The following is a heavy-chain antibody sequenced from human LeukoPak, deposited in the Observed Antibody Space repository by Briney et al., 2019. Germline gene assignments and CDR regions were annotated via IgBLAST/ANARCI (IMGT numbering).Heavy chain of an antibody. CDR3: VRDIGAVAGTDDY. D-gene: IGHD6-19*01. Sequence: GGSLRLSCAASGFTFSSYWMHWVRQAPGKGLVWVSRINSDGGSTTYADSVKGRFTISRDNAKKTLYLQMNSLRVEDTAEYYCVRDIGAVAGTDDYWGQGTLVTVSS. V-gene: IGHV3-74*01. CDR1: GFTFSSYW. J-gene: IGHJ4*02. CDR2: INSDGGST.